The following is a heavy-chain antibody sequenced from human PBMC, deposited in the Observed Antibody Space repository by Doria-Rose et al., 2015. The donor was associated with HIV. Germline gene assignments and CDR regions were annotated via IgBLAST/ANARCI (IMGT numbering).Heavy chain of an antibody. CDR1: GVSLSSPGMG. Sequence: ESGPVLVKPTETLTLTCTVSGVSLSSPGMGVSWIRQPPGKALEWLANIISDDERSYKTSLKSRLTISSGTSKSQLVITMTDMEPVGTATYYCARIKSSRWYHKYYFDFWGQGTLVIVSA. J-gene: IGHJ4*02. V-gene: IGHV2-26*01. CDR3: ARIKSSRWYHKYYFDF. CDR2: IISDDER. D-gene: IGHD6-13*01.